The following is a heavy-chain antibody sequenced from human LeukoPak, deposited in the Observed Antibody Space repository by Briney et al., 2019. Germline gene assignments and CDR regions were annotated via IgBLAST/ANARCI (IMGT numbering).Heavy chain of an antibody. CDR2: IYYSGST. CDR3: ARXXXSSGSDYYYYMDV. D-gene: IGHD6-19*01. V-gene: IGHV4-59*08. J-gene: IGHJ6*03. CDR1: GGSISSYY. Sequence: SETLSLTCTVSGGSISSYYWSWIRQPPGKGLEWIGYIYYSGSTNYNPSLKSRVTISVDTSKNQFSLKLSSVTAADTAVYYCARXXXSSGSDYYYYMDVWGKGTTVTVSS.